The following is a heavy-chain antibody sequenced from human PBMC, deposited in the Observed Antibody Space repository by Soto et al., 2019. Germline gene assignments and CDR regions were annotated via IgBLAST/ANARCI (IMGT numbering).Heavy chain of an antibody. V-gene: IGHV1-69*01. CDR1: GDTFGSDS. J-gene: IGHJ5*02. CDR2: IIPMLEKP. Sequence: QVQLVQSGAEVRKPGSSVKVSCQASGDTFGSDSINWVRQAPGQGLEWMGGIIPMLEKPNYAQTLQDRLTSTADESAKTAYMELRNLRSEDTAVYFCARLRRGAFDPWGQGTPVTVSS. CDR3: ARLRRGAFDP.